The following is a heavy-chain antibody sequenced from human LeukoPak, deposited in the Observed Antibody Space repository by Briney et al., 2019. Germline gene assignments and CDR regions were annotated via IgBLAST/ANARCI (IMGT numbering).Heavy chain of an antibody. D-gene: IGHD3-10*01. CDR3: ARTLTMGAPGELDY. J-gene: IGHJ4*02. CDR1: GFSLSTSGMS. Sequence: ESGPTLVNPTQTLTLTCTFSGFSLSTSGMSVSWIRQPPGKALEWLARIDWDDDKYYNASLKTRLTISKDTSKNQVVLTMTNMDPVDTATFYCARTLTMGAPGELDYWGQGTLVTVSS. CDR2: IDWDDDK. V-gene: IGHV2-70*11.